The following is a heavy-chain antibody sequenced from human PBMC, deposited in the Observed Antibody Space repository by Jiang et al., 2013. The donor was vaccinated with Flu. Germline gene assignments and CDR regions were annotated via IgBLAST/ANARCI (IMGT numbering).Heavy chain of an antibody. D-gene: IGHD5-18*01. CDR1: GGSIFSHF. Sequence: SGSGLVKPSETLSLTCSVSGGSIFSHFWSWVRQPPGKGLEWIGYIFYTGSTNYNPSLKSRVSISVDTSKNQFSLKVNSVTAADTAVYYCARLFRGYSYRPQYFDHWGQGTLVTVSS. J-gene: IGHJ4*02. CDR2: IFYTGST. V-gene: IGHV4-59*08. CDR3: ARLFRGYSYRPQYFDH.